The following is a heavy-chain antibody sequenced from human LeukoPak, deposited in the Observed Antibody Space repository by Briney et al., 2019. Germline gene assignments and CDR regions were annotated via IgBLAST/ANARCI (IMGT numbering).Heavy chain of an antibody. CDR3: ARVEMATTPDY. Sequence: SETLSLTCTVSGGSISSSSYYWGWIRQPPGKGLEWIGSISYSGSTYYNPSLKSRVTISVDTSKNQFSLKLSSVTAADTAVYYCARVEMATTPDYWGQGTLVTVSS. D-gene: IGHD5-12*01. V-gene: IGHV4-39*01. CDR1: GGSISSSSYY. CDR2: ISYSGST. J-gene: IGHJ4*02.